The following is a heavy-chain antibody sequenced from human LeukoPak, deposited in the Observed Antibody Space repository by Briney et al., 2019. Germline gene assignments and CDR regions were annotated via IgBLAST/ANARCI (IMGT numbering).Heavy chain of an antibody. CDR1: GFTFSNYD. J-gene: IGHJ4*02. V-gene: IGHV3-13*01. D-gene: IGHD6-13*01. Sequence: GGSLRLSCVASGFTFSNYDMHWVRQAAGKGLEWVSGIGTAGDTYYPASVKGRFTISRENAKNSLYLQMNSLSAGDTAVYYCASSPAYSSSWYAIGNWGQGTLVTVSS. CDR2: IGTAGDT. CDR3: ASSPAYSSSWYAIGN.